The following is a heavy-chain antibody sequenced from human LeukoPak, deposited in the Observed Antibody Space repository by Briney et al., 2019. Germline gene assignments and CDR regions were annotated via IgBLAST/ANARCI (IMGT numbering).Heavy chain of an antibody. V-gene: IGHV4-39*01. Sequence: PSETLSLTCTVSGGSISSSSYYWGWIRQPPGKGLERIGSIYYSGSTYYNPSLKSRVTISVDTSKNQFSLKLSSVTAADTAVYYCASHAAAGTRWDYWGQGTLVTVSS. CDR2: IYYSGST. CDR3: ASHAAAGTRWDY. J-gene: IGHJ4*02. D-gene: IGHD6-13*01. CDR1: GGSISSSSYY.